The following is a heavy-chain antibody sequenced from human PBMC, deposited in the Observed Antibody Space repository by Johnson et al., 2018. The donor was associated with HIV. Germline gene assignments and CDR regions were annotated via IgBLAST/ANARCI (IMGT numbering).Heavy chain of an antibody. CDR2: INRDGGST. Sequence: VQLVESGGGVVQPGGSLRLSCAASGFTFSHYWMHWVRQAPGKGLMWVSRINRDGGSTTYADSVKGRFTISRENAKNKLYLQMNSLRAEDTAVYYCARVGTIFGRDGFDIWGQGTMVTVSS. J-gene: IGHJ3*02. CDR3: ARVGTIFGRDGFDI. V-gene: IGHV3-74*02. D-gene: IGHD3-3*01. CDR1: GFTFSHYW.